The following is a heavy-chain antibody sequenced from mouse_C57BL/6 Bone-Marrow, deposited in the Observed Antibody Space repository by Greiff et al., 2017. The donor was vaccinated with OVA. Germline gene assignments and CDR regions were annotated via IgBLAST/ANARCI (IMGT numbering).Heavy chain of an antibody. CDR3: ARHYPFAY. J-gene: IGHJ3*01. Sequence: VQRVESGPELVKPGASVKISCKASGYAFSSSWMNWVKQRPGKGLEWIGRIYPGDGDTNYNGKFKGKATLTADKSSSTAYMQLSSLTSEDSAVYFCARHYPFAYWGQGTLVTVSA. CDR1: GYAFSSSW. CDR2: IYPGDGDT. V-gene: IGHV1-82*01. D-gene: IGHD5-5*01.